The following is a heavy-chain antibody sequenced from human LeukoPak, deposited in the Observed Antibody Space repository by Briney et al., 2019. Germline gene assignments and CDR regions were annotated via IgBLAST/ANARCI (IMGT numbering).Heavy chain of an antibody. J-gene: IGHJ3*02. V-gene: IGHV3-33*01. CDR2: IWYDGSNK. Sequence: PGGSLRLSCAASGFTFSSYGMHWVRQAPGKGLEWVAVIWYDGSNKYYADSVKGRFTISRDNSKNTLYLQMNSLRAEDTAVYYCARNKEDLDAFDIWGQGTMVTVSS. CDR1: GFTFSSYG. CDR3: ARNKEDLDAFDI.